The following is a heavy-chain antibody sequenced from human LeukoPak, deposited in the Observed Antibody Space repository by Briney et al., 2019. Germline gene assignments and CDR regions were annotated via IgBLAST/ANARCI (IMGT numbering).Heavy chain of an antibody. D-gene: IGHD2-21*02. CDR2: ITGNGGTT. Sequence: ETLSLTCAVSGGSISSSNWWSWVRKPPGEGLEWVSGITGNGGTTYYADCVKGRFTTSRDNAMKALYLQMNSLRAEDTAVYYCASELASRGGDCSSRFDYWGQGSLVTVSS. CDR1: GSISSSNW. V-gene: IGHV3-74*01. J-gene: IGHJ4*02. CDR3: ASELASRGGDCSSRFDY.